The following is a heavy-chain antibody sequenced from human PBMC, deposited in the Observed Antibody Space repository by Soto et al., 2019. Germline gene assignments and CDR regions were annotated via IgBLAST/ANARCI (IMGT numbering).Heavy chain of an antibody. CDR2: INPSGGST. CDR1: GYTFTSYY. CDR3: ARDLKAGAIESDFGVAQDY. J-gene: IGHJ4*02. D-gene: IGHD3-3*01. Sequence: ASVKVSCKASGYTFTSYYMHWVRQAPGQGLEWMGIINPSGGSTSYAQKFQGRVTMTRDTSTSTVYMEPSSLRSEDTAVYYCARDLKAGAIESDFGVAQDYWGQGTLVTVSS. V-gene: IGHV1-46*01.